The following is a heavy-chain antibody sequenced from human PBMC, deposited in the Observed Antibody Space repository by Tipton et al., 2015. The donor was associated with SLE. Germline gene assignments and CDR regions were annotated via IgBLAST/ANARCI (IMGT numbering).Heavy chain of an antibody. D-gene: IGHD6-6*01. CDR2: INHSGST. Sequence: TLSLTCAVKGGSISGYYWSWIRQPPGKGLEWIGEINHSGSTNYNPSLKSRVTISVDTSKNQFSLKLSSVTAADTAVYYCARERESIAARLVLGPLDYWGQGTLVTVSS. CDR3: ARERESIAARLVLGPLDY. V-gene: IGHV4-34*01. J-gene: IGHJ4*02. CDR1: GGSISGYY.